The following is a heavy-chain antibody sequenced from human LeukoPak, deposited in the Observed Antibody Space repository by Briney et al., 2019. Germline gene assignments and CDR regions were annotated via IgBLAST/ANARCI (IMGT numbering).Heavy chain of an antibody. Sequence: GASVKVSCKASGYTFTDYYIHWVRQAPGQGLEWMGRINPNSGGTNYAQKFQGWVTMTRDTSISTAYMELSRLRSDDTAVYYCARDGTPKSGYSYGLPYYYYGMDVWGQGTTVTVSS. D-gene: IGHD5-18*01. CDR2: INPNSGGT. V-gene: IGHV1-2*04. J-gene: IGHJ6*02. CDR1: GYTFTDYY. CDR3: ARDGTPKSGYSYGLPYYYYGMDV.